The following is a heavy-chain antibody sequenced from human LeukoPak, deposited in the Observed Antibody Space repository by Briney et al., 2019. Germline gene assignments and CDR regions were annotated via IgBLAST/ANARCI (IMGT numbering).Heavy chain of an antibody. CDR2: IYYSGST. Sequence: PSETLSLTCTVSGGSISSSSYYWGWIRQPPGKGLEWIGSIYYSGSTYYNPSLKSRVTISVDTSKNQFSLKLSSVTAADTAVYYCARFLRGALDYWGQGTLVTVSS. V-gene: IGHV4-39*07. J-gene: IGHJ4*02. D-gene: IGHD3-10*01. CDR3: ARFLRGALDY. CDR1: GGSISSSSYY.